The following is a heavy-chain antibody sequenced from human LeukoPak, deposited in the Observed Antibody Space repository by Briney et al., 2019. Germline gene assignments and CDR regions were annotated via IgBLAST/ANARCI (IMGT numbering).Heavy chain of an antibody. CDR2: IYDSGST. V-gene: IGHV4-39*07. CDR1: GGSIRSSYYY. J-gene: IGHJ4*02. Sequence: SETLSLTCTVSGGSIRSSYYYWGWIRQPPGKGLEWIGSIYDSGSTNYNPSLKSRVTISVDTSKNQFSLKLSSVTAADTAVYYCARGGRQRGPSPQTYYDFWSGYSYYFDYWGQGTLVTVSS. CDR3: ARGGRQRGPSPQTYYDFWSGYSYYFDY. D-gene: IGHD3-3*01.